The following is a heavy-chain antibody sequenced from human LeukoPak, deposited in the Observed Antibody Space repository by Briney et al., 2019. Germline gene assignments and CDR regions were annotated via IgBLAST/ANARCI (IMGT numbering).Heavy chain of an antibody. CDR1: GGTFSSYA. CDR3: ASGGGGSTRSPRAEYFQH. D-gene: IGHD2-15*01. Sequence: SVKVSCKASGGTFSSYAISWVRQAPGQGLEWMGGIIPIFGTANYAQKFQGRVTITADESTGTAYMELSSLRSEDTAVYYCASGGGGSTRSPRAEYFQHWGQGTLVTVSS. V-gene: IGHV1-69*01. J-gene: IGHJ1*01. CDR2: IIPIFGTA.